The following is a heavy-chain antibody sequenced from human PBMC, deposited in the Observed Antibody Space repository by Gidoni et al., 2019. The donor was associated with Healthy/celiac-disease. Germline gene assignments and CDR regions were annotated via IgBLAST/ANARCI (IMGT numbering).Heavy chain of an antibody. D-gene: IGHD3-10*01. Sequence: QVQLVQSGAEVKKPGASVKVSCKASGYTFTSYGISWVRQAPGQGLEWMGWISAYNGNTNYAQKLQGRVTMTTDTSTSTAYMELRSLRSDDTAVYYCARTDGSGSYYYYYGMDVWGQGTTVTVSS. CDR1: GYTFTSYG. CDR2: ISAYNGNT. J-gene: IGHJ6*02. V-gene: IGHV1-18*01. CDR3: ARTDGSGSYYYYYGMDV.